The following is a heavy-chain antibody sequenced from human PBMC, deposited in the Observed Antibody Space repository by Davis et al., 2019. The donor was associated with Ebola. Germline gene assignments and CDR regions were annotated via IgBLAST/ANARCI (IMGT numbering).Heavy chain of an antibody. D-gene: IGHD3-3*01. J-gene: IGHJ3*02. Sequence: GESLKISCAASGFTFSSYAMSWVRQAPGKGLEWVSAISGSGGSTYYANSVKGRFTISRDNSKNTPYLQMNSLRAEDTAIYYCAKDENYDFWSGYPHDAFDIWGQGTMVTVSS. V-gene: IGHV3-23*01. CDR2: ISGSGGST. CDR1: GFTFSSYA. CDR3: AKDENYDFWSGYPHDAFDI.